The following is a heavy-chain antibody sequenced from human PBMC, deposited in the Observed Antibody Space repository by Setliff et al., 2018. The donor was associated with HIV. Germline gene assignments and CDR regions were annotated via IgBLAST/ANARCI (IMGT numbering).Heavy chain of an antibody. J-gene: IGHJ4*02. CDR2: IGAAGYPT. CDR1: GFTFSNYA. V-gene: IGHV3-23*01. CDR3: AKVFAFGVDGYYRPSDY. Sequence: GGSLRLSCAASGFTFSNYAMGWVRQGPGKGLEWVSTIGAAGYPTHYAESVKGRFTISKDNSQNALYLQMNSLTDEDTAVYYCAKVFAFGVDGYYRPSDYWGQGTLVTVSS. D-gene: IGHD3-22*01.